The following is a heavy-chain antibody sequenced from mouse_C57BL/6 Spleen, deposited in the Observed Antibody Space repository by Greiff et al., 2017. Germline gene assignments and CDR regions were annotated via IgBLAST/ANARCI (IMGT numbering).Heavy chain of an antibody. D-gene: IGHD2-5*01. Sequence: QVKLLQSGAELVRPGASVTLSCKASGSTFTDYEMHWVKQTPVHGLEWIGAIDPETGGTAYNQKFKGKAILTADKSSSTAYMELRSLTSEDSAVYYCTRPYYSNYAAYWGQGTLVTVSA. CDR1: GSTFTDYE. CDR2: IDPETGGT. V-gene: IGHV1-15*01. J-gene: IGHJ3*01. CDR3: TRPYYSNYAAY.